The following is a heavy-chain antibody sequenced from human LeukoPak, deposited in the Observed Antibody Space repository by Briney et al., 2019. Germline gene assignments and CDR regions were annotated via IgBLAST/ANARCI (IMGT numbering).Heavy chain of an antibody. J-gene: IGHJ4*02. Sequence: PGGSLRLSCAASGFTFSTYAMNWVRQAPGKDLEWVSRVSGSGGSTYYADSVKGRFTISRDNSKNTLYLQRNSLRAEDTAVYYCAKEEQYSSGWSVHYWGQGTLVTVSS. D-gene: IGHD6-19*01. V-gene: IGHV3-23*01. CDR3: AKEEQYSSGWSVHY. CDR1: GFTFSTYA. CDR2: VSGSGGST.